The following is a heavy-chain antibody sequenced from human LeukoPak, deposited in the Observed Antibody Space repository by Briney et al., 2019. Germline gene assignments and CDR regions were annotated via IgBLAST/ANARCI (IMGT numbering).Heavy chain of an antibody. CDR3: AKLSGYCSGGSCLDAFDI. CDR1: GFTFSSYG. CDR2: IRYDGSNK. V-gene: IGHV3-30*02. Sequence: PGGSLRLSRAASGFTFSSYGMHWVRQAPGKGLEWVAFIRYDGSNKYYADSVKGRFTISRDNSKNTLYLQMNSLRAEDTAVYYCAKLSGYCSGGSCLDAFDIWGQGTMVTVSS. J-gene: IGHJ3*02. D-gene: IGHD2-15*01.